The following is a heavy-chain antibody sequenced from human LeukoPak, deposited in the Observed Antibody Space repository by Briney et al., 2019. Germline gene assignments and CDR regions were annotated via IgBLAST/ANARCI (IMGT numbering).Heavy chain of an antibody. D-gene: IGHD2-2*01. CDR3: ARGLGYCSSTSCSFDY. CDR2: INHSGST. J-gene: IGHJ4*02. Sequence: SETLSLTCAVYGGSFSGYYWSWIRQPPGKGLEWIGEINHSGSTNYNPSLKSRVTISVDTSKNQFSVKLSSVTAAGTAVYYCARGLGYCSSTSCSFDYWGQGTLVTVSS. CDR1: GGSFSGYY. V-gene: IGHV4-34*01.